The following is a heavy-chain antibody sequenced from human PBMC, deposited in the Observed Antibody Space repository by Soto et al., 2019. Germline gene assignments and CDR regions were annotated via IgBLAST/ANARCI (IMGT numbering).Heavy chain of an antibody. Sequence: EVLLLESGGGLVQPGGSLRLSCAASGFTFSTYAMSWVRQAPGKGLEWVSAIGGGGGFTYYADSVKGRFTISRDNSRDTLYLQMDSLRVEDTAVYYCAKDQMTTVTTFDYWGQGTLVTVSS. CDR1: GFTFSTYA. CDR2: IGGGGGFT. J-gene: IGHJ4*02. CDR3: AKDQMTTVTTFDY. V-gene: IGHV3-23*01. D-gene: IGHD4-17*01.